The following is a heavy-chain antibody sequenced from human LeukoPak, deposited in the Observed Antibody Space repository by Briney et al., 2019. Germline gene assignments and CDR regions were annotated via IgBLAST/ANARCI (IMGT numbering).Heavy chain of an antibody. D-gene: IGHD3-22*01. CDR1: GGSISSYY. CDR2: IYTSGST. CDR3: VRLPDYYDSSGLIKDGFDI. V-gene: IGHV4-4*07. Sequence: SETLSLTCTVSGGSISSYYWSWIRQPAGKGLEWIGRIYTSGSTNYNPSLKSRVTMSVDTSKNQFSLKLSSVTAADTAVYYCVRLPDYYDSSGLIKDGFDIWGQGTMVTVSS. J-gene: IGHJ3*02.